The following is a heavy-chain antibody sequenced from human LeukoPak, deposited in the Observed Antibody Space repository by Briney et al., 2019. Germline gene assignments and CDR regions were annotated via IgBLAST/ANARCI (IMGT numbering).Heavy chain of an antibody. CDR2: INPNSGGT. CDR1: GYTFTGYY. V-gene: IGHV1-2*02. J-gene: IGHJ5*02. D-gene: IGHD2-2*01. CDR3: ARVHCSSTSCTTAKWIWFDP. Sequence: ASVKVSCKASGYTFTGYYMHWVRQAPGQRVEWMGWINPNSGGTNYAQKFQGRVTMTRDTSISTAYMELSRQRSHDTAVYYCARVHCSSTSCTTAKWIWFDPWGQGTLVTVSS.